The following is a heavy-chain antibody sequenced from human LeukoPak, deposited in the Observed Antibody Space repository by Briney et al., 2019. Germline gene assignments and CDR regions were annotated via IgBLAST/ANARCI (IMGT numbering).Heavy chain of an antibody. D-gene: IGHD5-12*01. CDR3: ARHAESGYSGYVFLR. Sequence: SESLSLTCTVSGGSISSYYWSWSRQPPGKGLEWIGSIYYSGSTNYNPSLKCRVTISVDTSKTQFSLKLSSVTAADTAVYYCARHAESGYSGYVFLRWGQGTLVTVSS. CDR1: GGSISSYY. V-gene: IGHV4-59*08. CDR2: IYYSGST. J-gene: IGHJ4*02.